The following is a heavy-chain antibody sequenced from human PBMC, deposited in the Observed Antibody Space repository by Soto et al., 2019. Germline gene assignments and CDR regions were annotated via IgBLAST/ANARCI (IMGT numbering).Heavy chain of an antibody. CDR3: AKDLTTIFGAPLEGMDV. CDR1: GFTFSSYA. CDR2: ISGSGGST. V-gene: IGHV3-23*01. Sequence: GGSLRLSCAASGFTFSSYAMSWVRQAPGKGLEWVSAISGSGGSTYYADSVKGRFTISRDNSKNTLYLQMNSLRAEDTAVYYCAKDLTTIFGAPLEGMDVWGQGTMVTVSS. J-gene: IGHJ6*02. D-gene: IGHD3-3*01.